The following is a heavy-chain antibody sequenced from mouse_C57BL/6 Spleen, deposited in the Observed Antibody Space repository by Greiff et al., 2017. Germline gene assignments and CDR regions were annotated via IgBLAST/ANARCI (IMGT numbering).Heavy chain of an antibody. CDR2: IHPNSGST. D-gene: IGHD2-4*01. CDR3: ARSYDYEGGYYAMDY. V-gene: IGHV1-64*01. J-gene: IGHJ4*01. CDR1: GYTFTSYW. Sequence: VQLQQPGAELVKPGASVKLSCKASGYTFTSYWMHWVKQRPGQGLEWIGMIHPNSGSTNYNEKFKSKATLTVDKSSSTAYMQLSSLTSEDSAVYYCARSYDYEGGYYAMDYWGQGTSVTVSS.